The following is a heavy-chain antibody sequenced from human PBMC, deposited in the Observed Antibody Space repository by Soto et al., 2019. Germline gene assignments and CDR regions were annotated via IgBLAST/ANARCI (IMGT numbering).Heavy chain of an antibody. V-gene: IGHV4-39*01. CDR1: GDSISSSSYY. J-gene: IGHJ2*01. CDR2: IYYSGTT. CDR3: AKTGPYDILTYWYFDL. D-gene: IGHD3-9*01. Sequence: QLQLQESGPGLVKPSETLSLTCIVSGDSISSSSYYWVWIRQPPGKGLEWIGSIYYSGTTYYNPSLESRVTISIDTSKNRFSLKVSSLTAADTAVYYCAKTGPYDILTYWYFDLWGRGTLVTVSS.